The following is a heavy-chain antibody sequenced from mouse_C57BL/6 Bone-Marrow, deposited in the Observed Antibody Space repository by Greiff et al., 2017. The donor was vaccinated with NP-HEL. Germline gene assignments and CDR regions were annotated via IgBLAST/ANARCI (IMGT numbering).Heavy chain of an antibody. CDR2: IWGGGST. V-gene: IGHV2-9*01. J-gene: IGHJ4*01. CDR3: AKRENYYGSSYVNAMDY. D-gene: IGHD1-1*01. CDR1: GFSLTSYG. Sequence: VKLVESGPGLVAPSQSLSITCTVSGFSLTSYGVDWVRQPPGKGLEWLGVIWGGGSTNYNSALMSRLSISKDNSKSQVILKMNSLQTDDTAMYYCAKRENYYGSSYVNAMDYWGQGTSVTVSS.